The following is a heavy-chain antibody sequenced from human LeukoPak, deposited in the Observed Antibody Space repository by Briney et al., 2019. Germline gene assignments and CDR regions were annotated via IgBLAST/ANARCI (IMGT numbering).Heavy chain of an antibody. V-gene: IGHV3-21*01. D-gene: IGHD2-2*01. CDR3: ARDGCSSTSCYYFDY. CDR2: ISSSSSYI. J-gene: IGHJ4*02. CDR1: GFTFSSYS. Sequence: GGSLRLSCAASGFTFSSYSMNWVRQAPGKGLGWVSSISSSSSYIYYADSVKGRFTISRDNAKNSLYLQMNSLRAEDTAVYYCARDGCSSTSCYYFDYWGQGTLVTVSS.